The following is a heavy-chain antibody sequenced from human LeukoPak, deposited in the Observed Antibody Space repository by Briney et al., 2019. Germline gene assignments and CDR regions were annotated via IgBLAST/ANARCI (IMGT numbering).Heavy chain of an antibody. D-gene: IGHD3-10*01. Sequence: GGSLRLSCAVSGFSFSAYAMHWVRQAPGKGLEWVAVISYDGNYKYYADSVKGRFTISRDNSKNTLYLQMNSLRAEDTAVYYCAREGRYYGSGSYYRGDFDFWGQGTLVTVSS. CDR3: AREGRYYGSGSYYRGDFDF. CDR2: ISYDGNYK. V-gene: IGHV3-30*04. CDR1: GFSFSAYA. J-gene: IGHJ4*02.